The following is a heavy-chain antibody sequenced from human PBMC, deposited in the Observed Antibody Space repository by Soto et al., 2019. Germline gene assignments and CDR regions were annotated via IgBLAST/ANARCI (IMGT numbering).Heavy chain of an antibody. V-gene: IGHV4-31*03. J-gene: IGHJ5*02. CDR1: GGSISSGGYY. D-gene: IGHD6-13*01. CDR3: ARVYTSKYSSSWYPVWFDP. Sequence: SETLSLTCTVSGGSISSGGYYWSWIRKHPGKGLEWIGYIYYSGSTYYNPSLKSRVTISVDTSKNQFSLKLSSVTAADTAVYYCARVYTSKYSSSWYPVWFDPWGQGTLVTVSS. CDR2: IYYSGST.